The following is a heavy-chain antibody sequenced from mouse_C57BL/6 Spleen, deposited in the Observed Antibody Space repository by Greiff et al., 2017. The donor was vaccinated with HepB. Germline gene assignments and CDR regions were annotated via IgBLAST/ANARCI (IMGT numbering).Heavy chain of an antibody. D-gene: IGHD2-4*01. Sequence: EVKLVESGPGLVKPSQSLSLTCSVTGYSITSGYYWNWIRQFPGNKLEWMGYISYDGSNNYNPSLKNRISITRDTSKNQFFLKLNSVTTEDTATYYCARESGDYDRFAYWGQGTLVTVSA. CDR2: ISYDGSN. CDR1: GYSITSGYY. J-gene: IGHJ3*01. CDR3: ARESGDYDRFAY. V-gene: IGHV3-6*01.